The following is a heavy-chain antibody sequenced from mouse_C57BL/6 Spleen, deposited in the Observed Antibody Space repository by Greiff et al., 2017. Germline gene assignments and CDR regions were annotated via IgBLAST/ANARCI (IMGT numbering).Heavy chain of an antibody. CDR1: GYTFTSYW. Sequence: VQLQQPGAELVKPGASVKMSCKASGYTFTSYWITWVKQRPGQGLEWIGDIYPGSGSTNYNEKFKSKATLTVDTSSSTAYMQLSSLTSEDSAVYYCARERTGTGAMDYWGQGTSVTVSS. CDR3: ARERTGTGAMDY. CDR2: IYPGSGST. J-gene: IGHJ4*01. D-gene: IGHD4-1*01. V-gene: IGHV1-55*01.